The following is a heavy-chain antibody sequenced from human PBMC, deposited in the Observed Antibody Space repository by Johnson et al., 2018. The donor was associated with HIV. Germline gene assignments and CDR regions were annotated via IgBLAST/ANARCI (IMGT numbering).Heavy chain of an antibody. D-gene: IGHD1-14*01. CDR1: GFTFSSYA. V-gene: IGHV3-30-3*01. Sequence: VQVLESGGGVVQPGRSLRLSCAASGFTFSSYAMHWVRQAPGKGLEWVAHISYDGINKYYADSVKGRFTISRDNSKNTLYLQMNSLRAEDTAVYYCARDHNHSNPGGAFDIWGQGTMVTVSS. CDR2: ISYDGINK. J-gene: IGHJ3*02. CDR3: ARDHNHSNPGGAFDI.